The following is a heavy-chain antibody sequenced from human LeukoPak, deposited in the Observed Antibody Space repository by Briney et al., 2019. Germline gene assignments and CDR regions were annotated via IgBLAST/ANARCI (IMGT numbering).Heavy chain of an antibody. J-gene: IGHJ4*02. V-gene: IGHV3-30-3*01. CDR1: GFTFSSYA. Sequence: GRSLRLSCAASGFTFSSYATHWARQAPGKGLEWVAVISYDGSNKYYADSVKGRFTISRDNSKNTLYLQMNSLRAEDTAVYYCARDRDRRNLGSLDYWGQGTLVTVSS. CDR3: ARDRDRRNLGSLDY. CDR2: ISYDGSNK. D-gene: IGHD1-14*01.